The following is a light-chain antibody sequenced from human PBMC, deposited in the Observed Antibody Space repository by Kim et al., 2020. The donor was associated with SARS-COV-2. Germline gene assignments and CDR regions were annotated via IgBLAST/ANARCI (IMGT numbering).Light chain of an antibody. CDR2: DVT. Sequence: GQSITISCTGTSSDVGGYDAGSWYQQHPGKAPKLTLYDVTKRPSGISNRFSGSKSGNTASLTISGLQAEDEADYYCSSYTGTTTVKFGGGTQLTVL. J-gene: IGLJ2*01. CDR3: SSYTGTTTVK. CDR1: SSDVGGYDA. V-gene: IGLV2-14*04.